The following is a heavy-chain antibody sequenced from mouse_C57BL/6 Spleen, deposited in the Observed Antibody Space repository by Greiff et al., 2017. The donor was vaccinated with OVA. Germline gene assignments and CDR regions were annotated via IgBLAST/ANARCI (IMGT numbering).Heavy chain of an antibody. D-gene: IGHD1-1*01. V-gene: IGHV1-15*01. CDR2: IDPETGGT. Sequence: QVQLQQSGAELVRPGASVTLSCKASGYTFTDYEMPWVKQTPVHGLEWIGAIDPETGGTAYNQKFKGKAILTADKSSSTAYMELRSLTSEDSAVYYCTRGGNYGLDYWGQGTTLTVSS. J-gene: IGHJ2*01. CDR1: GYTFTDYE. CDR3: TRGGNYGLDY.